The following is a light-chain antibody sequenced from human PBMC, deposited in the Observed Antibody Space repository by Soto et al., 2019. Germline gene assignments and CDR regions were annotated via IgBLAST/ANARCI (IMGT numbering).Light chain of an antibody. CDR2: AAS. CDR1: QRISSSY. CDR3: QDYGSSPQT. V-gene: IGKV3-20*01. J-gene: IGKJ1*01. Sequence: DIVLTQSPGTLSLSPGERATLSCRASQRISSSYLAWYQQKPGPAPRPLIYAASSRATGIPDRFSGSGSGTDFTLTISRLEPEDFAVYYCQDYGSSPQTFGQGTKVDIK.